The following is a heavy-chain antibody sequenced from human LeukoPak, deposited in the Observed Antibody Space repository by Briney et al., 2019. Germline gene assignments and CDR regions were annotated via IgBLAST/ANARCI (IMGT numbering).Heavy chain of an antibody. CDR2: IDHSGGT. V-gene: IGHV4-34*01. Sequence: SETLSLTCAVYGGSFSNYYWGWIRQPPGKGLEWIGEIDHSGGTNYNPSLKSRVTISIDTSKNQFSLKLNSVTAADTAVYYCARGLEYDFWSGSYSDAFDIWDQGTMVTVSS. CDR1: GGSFSNYY. CDR3: ARGLEYDFWSGSYSDAFDI. J-gene: IGHJ3*02. D-gene: IGHD3-3*01.